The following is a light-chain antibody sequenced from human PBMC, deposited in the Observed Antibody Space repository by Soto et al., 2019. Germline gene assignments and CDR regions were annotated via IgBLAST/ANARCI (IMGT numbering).Light chain of an antibody. CDR2: GAS. V-gene: IGKV3-15*01. Sequence: EIVMPQSPATLSVSPGERATLSCRASQSVSSNLAWYQQKPGQAPRLLIYGASTRATGIPARFSGSGSGTESTVTISSLQSEDFAVYYCQQYNNWPLYTFGQGTKLEIK. J-gene: IGKJ2*01. CDR1: QSVSSN. CDR3: QQYNNWPLYT.